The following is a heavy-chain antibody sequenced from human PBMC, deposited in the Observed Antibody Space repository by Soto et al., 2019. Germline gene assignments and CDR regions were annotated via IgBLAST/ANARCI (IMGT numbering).Heavy chain of an antibody. Sequence: QVQLVQSGAEVKKPGSSVKVSCKASGGTFSSYAINWVRQAPGQGLEWMGGIIPIFGTPDYAQKFQGRVTITADDSTATAYMELSSLRSEDTAVYYCPREYERWFDPWGQGTLVTVSS. CDR1: GGTFSSYA. CDR2: IIPIFGTP. J-gene: IGHJ5*02. D-gene: IGHD2-8*01. CDR3: PREYERWFDP. V-gene: IGHV1-69*12.